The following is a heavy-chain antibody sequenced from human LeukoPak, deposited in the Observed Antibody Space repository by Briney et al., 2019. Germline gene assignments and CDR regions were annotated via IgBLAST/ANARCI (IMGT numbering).Heavy chain of an antibody. Sequence: GGSLRLSCAASGFTFSSYAMSWVRQAPGKGLEWVSAISGSGGSTYYADSVKGRLTISRDNSKNTLYLQMNSLRAEDTAVYYCAKDPEYGDYEFWGQGTLVTVSS. D-gene: IGHD4-17*01. CDR3: AKDPEYGDYEF. J-gene: IGHJ4*02. CDR2: ISGSGGST. V-gene: IGHV3-23*01. CDR1: GFTFSSYA.